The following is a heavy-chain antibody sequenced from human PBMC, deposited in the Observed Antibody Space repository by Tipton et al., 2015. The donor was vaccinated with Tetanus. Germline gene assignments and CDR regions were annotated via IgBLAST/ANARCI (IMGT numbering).Heavy chain of an antibody. Sequence: CAASGLPFSNAWMTWVRQAPGKGLEWVGRIKSEIDGGTTDYAAPVKGIFTISRDDSKNTVYLQMNSLKTEDTAVYFCTTRRNGLDAWGQGTTVTVSS. CDR2: IKSEIDGGTT. V-gene: IGHV3-15*01. CDR1: GLPFSNAW. CDR3: TTRRNGLDA. J-gene: IGHJ6*01.